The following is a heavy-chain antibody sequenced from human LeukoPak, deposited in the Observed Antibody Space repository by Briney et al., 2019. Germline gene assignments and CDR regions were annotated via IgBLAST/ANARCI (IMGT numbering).Heavy chain of an antibody. CDR2: ITGSDSST. V-gene: IGHV3-23*01. CDR1: GFTFNDYA. CDR3: AKTGGNHWGFDY. Sequence: GGSLGLSCAASGFTFNDYAMSWVRQAPGKALEWVSIITGSDSSTSYADSVKGRFTISRDNSKNMVYLQMNSLRAEDTAVYYCAKTGGNHWGFDYWGQGTLVTVSS. J-gene: IGHJ4*02. D-gene: IGHD2-8*02.